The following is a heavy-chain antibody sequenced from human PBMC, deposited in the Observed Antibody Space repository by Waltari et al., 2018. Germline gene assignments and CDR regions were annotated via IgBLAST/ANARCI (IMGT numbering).Heavy chain of an antibody. V-gene: IGHV3-7*03. CDR1: RFTFSSYG. CDR2: INQDGSVK. D-gene: IGHD6-13*01. J-gene: IGHJ4*02. Sequence: EVQLVESGGGLVQPGGSLRLSCAASRFTFSSYGISWVRQAPGKGLEWVANINQDGSVKYFVDSVKGRFTISRDNAKNSLYLQMNSLRAEDTAVYYCARIGYSSSCFDYWGQGTLVTVSS. CDR3: ARIGYSSSCFDY.